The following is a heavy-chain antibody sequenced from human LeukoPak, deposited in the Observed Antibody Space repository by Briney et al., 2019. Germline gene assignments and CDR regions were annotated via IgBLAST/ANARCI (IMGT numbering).Heavy chain of an antibody. J-gene: IGHJ4*02. V-gene: IGHV1-8*02. Sequence: ASVKVSCKASGYTFTSYYMHWVRQAPGQGLEWMGWMNPNSGNTGYAQKFQGRVTMTRNTSISTAYMELSSLRSEDTAVYYCARVDTMVRGAAAFDYWGQGTLVTVSS. CDR1: GYTFTSYY. CDR2: MNPNSGNT. D-gene: IGHD3-10*01. CDR3: ARVDTMVRGAAAFDY.